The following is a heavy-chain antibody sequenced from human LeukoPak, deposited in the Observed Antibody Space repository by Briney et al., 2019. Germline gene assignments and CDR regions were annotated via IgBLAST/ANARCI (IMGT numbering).Heavy chain of an antibody. CDR3: ARKGRRVWSFDF. CDR1: GFTFSDYY. V-gene: IGHV3-11*01. J-gene: IGHJ4*02. D-gene: IGHD3-3*01. CDR2: ISSSGSTI. Sequence: PGGSLRLSCAAAGFTFSDYYMSWIRQAPGKGLEWVSYISSSGSTIYYADSVKGRFAISRDNAKNSLYLQMNSLRAEDTAVYYCARKGRRVWSFDFWGQGTLATVSS.